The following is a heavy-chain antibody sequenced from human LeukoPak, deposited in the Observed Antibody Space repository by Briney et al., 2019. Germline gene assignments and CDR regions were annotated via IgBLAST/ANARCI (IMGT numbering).Heavy chain of an antibody. J-gene: IGHJ4*02. D-gene: IGHD3-10*01. CDR3: ARDRGPNTFDH. Sequence: GGSLRLSCAASGFAFSNYWLGWVRQAPGGGLEWVANMKQDGSEEYYVESVRGRFTISRDNAKNSLYLQMNSLRVEDTGVYYCARDRGPNTFDHWGQGTLVTVSS. CDR2: MKQDGSEE. CDR1: GFAFSNYW. V-gene: IGHV3-7*01.